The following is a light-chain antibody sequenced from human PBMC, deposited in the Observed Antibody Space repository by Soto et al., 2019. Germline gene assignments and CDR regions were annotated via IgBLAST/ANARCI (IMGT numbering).Light chain of an antibody. V-gene: IGLV2-14*01. J-gene: IGLJ3*02. CDR2: EVS. CDR3: SSYTSSNTWV. CDR1: SSDVGAYDY. Sequence: QSALTQPASVSGSPGQSITISCTGTSSDVGAYDYVSWYQQHPGKAPKLKISEVSNRPSGVSDRFSGSKSGNTASLTISGLQADDEADYYCSSYTSSNTWVFGGGTKLTVL.